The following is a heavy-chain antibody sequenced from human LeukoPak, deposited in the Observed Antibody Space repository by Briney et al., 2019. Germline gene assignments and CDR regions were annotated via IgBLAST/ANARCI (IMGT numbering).Heavy chain of an antibody. Sequence: GESLRLSCAASGFSFSNFWMHWGRQAPGEGLVWVSRISPDGSETTYADSVKGRFTISRDNAKNTLYLQLSSLRAEDTAVYYCARDMWESFDYWGQGALVTVSS. J-gene: IGHJ4*02. CDR3: ARDMWESFDY. V-gene: IGHV3-74*01. CDR2: ISPDGSET. CDR1: GFSFSNFW. D-gene: IGHD1-26*01.